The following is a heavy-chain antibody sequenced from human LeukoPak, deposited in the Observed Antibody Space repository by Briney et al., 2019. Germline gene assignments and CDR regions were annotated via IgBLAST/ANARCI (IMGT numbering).Heavy chain of an antibody. J-gene: IGHJ4*02. D-gene: IGHD3-22*01. V-gene: IGHV3-21*01. CDR3: ARETHYDSSGYHNDY. CDR2: ISSSSNYI. CDR1: GFAFSSYN. Sequence: GGSLRLSCAASGFAFSSYNMNWVRQAPGKGLEWVSSISSSSNYIYYADSVKGRFTISRDNAKNSLYLQMNSLRAEDTAVYYRARETHYDSSGYHNDYWGQGTLVTVSS.